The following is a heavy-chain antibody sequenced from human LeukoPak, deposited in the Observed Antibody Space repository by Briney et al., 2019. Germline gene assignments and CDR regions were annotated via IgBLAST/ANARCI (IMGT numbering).Heavy chain of an antibody. Sequence: GGSLRLSCAASGFTFSSNWMHWVRQAPGKGLVWVSRINSDGSGAIYADSVKGRFTISRDNAKNTLYLQMNSLRAEDTAVYYCATYSTRNAREFQSWGQGTLVTVSS. J-gene: IGHJ1*01. CDR3: ATYSTRNAREFQS. D-gene: IGHD4-11*01. V-gene: IGHV3-74*01. CDR1: GFTFSSNW. CDR2: INSDGSGA.